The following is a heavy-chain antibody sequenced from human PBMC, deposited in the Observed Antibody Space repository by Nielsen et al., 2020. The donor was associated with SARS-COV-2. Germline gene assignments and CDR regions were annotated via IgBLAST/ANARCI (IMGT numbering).Heavy chain of an antibody. CDR2: IKTSGGST. D-gene: IGHD6-19*01. CDR3: AKKAVAGVPSPLDD. CDR1: GFTFSDYA. Sequence: GESLKISCAASGFTFSDYAMAWVRQAPGKGLEWVSVIKTSGGSTYYADSVKGRCTTSRDNSKNMLYLQMSSLTEEDTGVYYCAKKAVAGVPSPLDDWGQGTLVTVSS. J-gene: IGHJ4*02. V-gene: IGHV3-23*01.